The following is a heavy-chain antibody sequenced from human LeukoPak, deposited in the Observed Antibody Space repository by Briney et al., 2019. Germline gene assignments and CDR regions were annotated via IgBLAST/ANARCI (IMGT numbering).Heavy chain of an antibody. Sequence: GGSLRLSCAASGFTFRSYAMHWVRQAPGKGREGVAVISYDGSNKYYADSVKGRFTISRDNSKNTLYLQMNSLRAEDTAVYYCARDRYWVAHFDYWGQGTLVTVSS. V-gene: IGHV3-30-3*01. CDR3: ARDRYWVAHFDY. CDR1: GFTFRSYA. CDR2: ISYDGSNK. J-gene: IGHJ4*02. D-gene: IGHD2-8*02.